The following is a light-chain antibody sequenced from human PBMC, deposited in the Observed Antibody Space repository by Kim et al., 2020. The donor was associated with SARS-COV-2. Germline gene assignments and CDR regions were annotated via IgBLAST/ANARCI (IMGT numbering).Light chain of an antibody. Sequence: APGETASITCGGDDIGSQSVHWYQQKSGQAPVLVIYYDRDRPSGITERISGSKSGNAATLTISRVEAGDEADYYCQVWESTSDEKVFGTGTKVTVL. CDR1: DIGSQS. J-gene: IGLJ1*01. CDR2: YDR. V-gene: IGLV3-21*01. CDR3: QVWESTSDEKV.